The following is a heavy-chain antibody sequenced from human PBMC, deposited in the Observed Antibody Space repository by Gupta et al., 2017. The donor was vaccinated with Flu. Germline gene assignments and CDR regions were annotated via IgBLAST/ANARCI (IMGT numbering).Heavy chain of an antibody. V-gene: IGHV4-34*01. CDR3: ARGPSVDIVATLGYGMDV. J-gene: IGHJ6*02. CDR1: GGSFSGYY. D-gene: IGHD5-12*01. CDR2: INHSGST. Sequence: QVQLQQWGAGLLKPSETLSLTCAVYGGSFSGYYWSWIRQPPGKGLEWIGEINHSGSTNYNPSLKSRVTISVDTSKNQFSLKLSSVTAADTAVYYCARGPSVDIVATLGYGMDVWGQGTTVTVSS.